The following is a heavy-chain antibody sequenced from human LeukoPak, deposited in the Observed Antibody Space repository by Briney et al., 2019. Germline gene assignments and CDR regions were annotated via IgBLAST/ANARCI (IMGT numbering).Heavy chain of an antibody. CDR2: IWYDESKK. CDR1: GFTFSSYG. D-gene: IGHD3-3*02. J-gene: IGHJ4*02. V-gene: IGHV3-33*01. Sequence: GRSLRLSCAASGFTFSSYGMPWVRQAPGKGLEWVAVIWYDESKKYHADSVKGRFTISRDVSKNTLYLQMNSLRAEDTAVYYCARDRGIGLDYWGQGTLVTVSS. CDR3: ARDRGIGLDY.